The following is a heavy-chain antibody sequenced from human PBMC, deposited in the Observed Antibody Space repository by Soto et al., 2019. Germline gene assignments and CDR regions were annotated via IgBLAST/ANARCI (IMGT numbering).Heavy chain of an antibody. CDR2: IYYSGST. J-gene: IGHJ4*02. V-gene: IGHV4-59*01. CDR3: ARLEYSSGWYRFGY. Sequence: QVQLQESGPGLVKPSETLSLTCTVSGGSISSYYWSWIRQPPGKGLEWIGYIYYSGSTNYNPSLKIRVTTSVDTSKNQFSLKLSSVTAADTAVYYCARLEYSSGWYRFGYWGQGTLVTVSS. D-gene: IGHD6-19*01. CDR1: GGSISSYY.